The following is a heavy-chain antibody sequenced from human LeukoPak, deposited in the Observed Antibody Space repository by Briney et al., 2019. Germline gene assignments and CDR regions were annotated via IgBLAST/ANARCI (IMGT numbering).Heavy chain of an antibody. V-gene: IGHV3-48*02. J-gene: IGHJ4*02. CDR3: ATNYYDSSGFGY. D-gene: IGHD3-22*01. CDR2: ISSSSSTI. CDR1: GFTFSSYS. Sequence: PGGSLRPSCAASGFTFSSYSMNWVRQAPGKGLEWVSYISSSSSTIYYADSVKGRFTISRDNAKNSLYLQMNSLRDEDTAVYYCATNYYDSSGFGYWGQGTLVTVSS.